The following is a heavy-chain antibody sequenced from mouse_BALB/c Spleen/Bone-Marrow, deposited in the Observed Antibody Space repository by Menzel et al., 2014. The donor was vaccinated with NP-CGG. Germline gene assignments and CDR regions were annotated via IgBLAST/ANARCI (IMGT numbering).Heavy chain of an antibody. Sequence: QVTLKVCGAELMKPGASVKISCKDTGYTFSTYWIEWVKQRPGHGLEWIGEILPGSGTTNYNEKFKGKATFTADTSSNTAYMQLSSLTSEDSAVYYCARLITTGGFAYWGQGTLVTVSA. CDR2: ILPGSGTT. D-gene: IGHD2-4*01. J-gene: IGHJ3*01. CDR1: GYTFSTYW. V-gene: IGHV1-9*01. CDR3: ARLITTGGFAY.